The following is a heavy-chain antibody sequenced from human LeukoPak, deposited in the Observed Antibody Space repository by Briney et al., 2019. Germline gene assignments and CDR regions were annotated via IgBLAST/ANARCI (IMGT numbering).Heavy chain of an antibody. CDR2: IRYDGSNK. CDR1: GFTFSSYG. V-gene: IGHV3-30*02. Sequence: GGSLRLTCAASGFTFSSYGMHWVRQAPGKGLEWVAFIRYDGSNKYYADSVKGRFTISRDNSKNTLYLQMNSLRAEDTAVYYCAKDSTRASLGRRDYYYYYMDVWGKGTTVTISS. CDR3: AKDSTRASLGRRDYYYYYMDV. D-gene: IGHD5-12*01. J-gene: IGHJ6*03.